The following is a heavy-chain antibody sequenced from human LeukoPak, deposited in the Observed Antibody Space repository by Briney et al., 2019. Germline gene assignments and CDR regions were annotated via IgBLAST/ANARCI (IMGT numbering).Heavy chain of an antibody. J-gene: IGHJ4*02. CDR3: ARDALVRGLYYFDY. V-gene: IGHV4-38-2*02. CDR1: GYSISSGYY. D-gene: IGHD3-10*01. CDR2: IHHSGST. Sequence: SETLSLTCAVSGYSISSGYYWGWIRQPPGKGLEWIGSIHHSGSTYYNPSLKSRVTISVDTSKNQFSLKLSSVTAADTAVYYCARDALVRGLYYFDYWGQGTLVTVSS.